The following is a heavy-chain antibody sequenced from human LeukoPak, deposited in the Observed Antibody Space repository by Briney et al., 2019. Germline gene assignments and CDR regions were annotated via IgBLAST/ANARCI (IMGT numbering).Heavy chain of an antibody. D-gene: IGHD1-26*01. CDR3: ASGPIVGPTICDY. CDR1: GYTFTGYY. Sequence: ASVKVSCKASGYTFTGYYMHWVRQAPGQGLEWMGWINPNSGGTNYTQKFQGRVTMTRDTSISTAYMELSRLRSDDTAVYYCASGPIVGPTICDYWGQGALVTVSS. J-gene: IGHJ4*02. CDR2: INPNSGGT. V-gene: IGHV1-2*02.